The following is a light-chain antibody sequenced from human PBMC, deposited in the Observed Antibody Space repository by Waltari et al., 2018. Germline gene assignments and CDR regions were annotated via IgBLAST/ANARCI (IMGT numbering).Light chain of an antibody. CDR1: SSDVGGYNY. V-gene: IGLV2-14*01. Sequence: QSALTQPASVSGPPGQSFTISCTETSSDVGGYNYVSWYQQHPGKAPKFMIYDVSKRPSGVSNRFSGSKSGNTASLTISGLQAEDEADYYCSSYTSSSTWVFGGGTKLTVL. CDR3: SSYTSSSTWV. J-gene: IGLJ3*02. CDR2: DVS.